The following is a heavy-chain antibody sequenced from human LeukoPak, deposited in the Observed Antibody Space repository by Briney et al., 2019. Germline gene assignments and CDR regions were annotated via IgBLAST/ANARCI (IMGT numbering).Heavy chain of an antibody. Sequence: PGGSLRLSCAASGFKFNSYAMSWVRQAPGKGLEWVSTISGSGGSTYYADSLKGRFTISRDNSKNTLYLQMNSLRAEDTAVYYCAKEGYSYGSPVDYWGQGTLVTVSS. D-gene: IGHD5-18*01. CDR2: ISGSGGST. V-gene: IGHV3-23*01. CDR1: GFKFNSYA. J-gene: IGHJ4*02. CDR3: AKEGYSYGSPVDY.